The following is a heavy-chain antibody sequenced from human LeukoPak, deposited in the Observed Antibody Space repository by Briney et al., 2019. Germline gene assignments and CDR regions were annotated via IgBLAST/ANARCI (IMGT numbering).Heavy chain of an antibody. CDR1: GYTFTGYY. CDR2: INPNSGGT. J-gene: IGHJ5*02. V-gene: IGHV1-2*02. D-gene: IGHD4-17*01. Sequence: ASVKVSCKASGYTFTGYYMHWVRQGPGQGLEWMGWINPNSGGTNYAQKFQGRVTMTRDTPISTAYMELSRLRSDDTAVYYCARGASGVYTVTTSWFDPWGQGTLVTVSS. CDR3: ARGASGVYTVTTSWFDP.